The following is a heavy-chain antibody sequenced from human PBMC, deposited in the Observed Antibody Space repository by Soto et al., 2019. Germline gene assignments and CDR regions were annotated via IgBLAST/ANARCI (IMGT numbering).Heavy chain of an antibody. V-gene: IGHV4-34*01. Sequence: LSLTCAVYGGSFSGYYWSWIRQPPGKGLEWIGEINHSGSTNYNPSLKSRVTISVDTSKNQFSLKLSSVTAADTAVYYCARGLLRGFIAAAGRKSNWFDPWGQGTLVTVSS. CDR2: INHSGST. D-gene: IGHD6-13*01. CDR3: ARGLLRGFIAAAGRKSNWFDP. J-gene: IGHJ5*02. CDR1: GGSFSGYY.